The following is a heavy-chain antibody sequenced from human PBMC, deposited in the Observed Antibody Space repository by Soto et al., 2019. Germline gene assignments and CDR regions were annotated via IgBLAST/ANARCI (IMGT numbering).Heavy chain of an antibody. CDR1: GFTFSSYA. J-gene: IGHJ5*02. D-gene: IGHD3-10*01. CDR2: ISYDGSNK. CDR3: ARAAGGSGRGAFDP. V-gene: IGHV3-30-3*01. Sequence: ESGGGVVQPGRSLRLSCAASGFTFSSYAMHWVRQAPGKGLEWVAVISYDGSNKYYADSVKGRFTISRDNSKNTLYLQMNSLRAEDTAVYYCARAAGGSGRGAFDPWGQGTLVTVSS.